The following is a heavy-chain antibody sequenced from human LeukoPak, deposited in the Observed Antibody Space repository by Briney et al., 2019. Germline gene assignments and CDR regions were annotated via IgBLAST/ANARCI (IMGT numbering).Heavy chain of an antibody. J-gene: IGHJ4*02. V-gene: IGHV2-5*01. D-gene: IGHD6-19*01. CDR2: IYWNDDK. Sequence: SGPTLVKPTQTLTLTCTFSGFSLSTSGVGVGWIRQPPGKALEWLALIYWNDDKRHSPSLKSRLTITKDTSKNQVVLTMTNMEPVDTATYYCAQGGYSSGWYGFDYWGQGTLVTVSS. CDR1: GFSLSTSGVG. CDR3: AQGGYSSGWYGFDY.